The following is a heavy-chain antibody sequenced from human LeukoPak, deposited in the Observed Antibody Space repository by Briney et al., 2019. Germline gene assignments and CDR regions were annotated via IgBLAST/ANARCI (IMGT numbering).Heavy chain of an antibody. J-gene: IGHJ4*02. CDR1: GYTFTSYG. CDR2: ISAYNGNT. Sequence: ASVKVSCKASGYTFTSYGISWVRQAPGQGLEWMGWISAYNGNTNYAQKLQGRVTMTTDTSTSTAYMELRSLRSDDTAVYYCVVGYCTNGVCYPLDCWGQGTLVTVSS. D-gene: IGHD2-8*01. V-gene: IGHV1-18*01. CDR3: VVGYCTNGVCYPLDC.